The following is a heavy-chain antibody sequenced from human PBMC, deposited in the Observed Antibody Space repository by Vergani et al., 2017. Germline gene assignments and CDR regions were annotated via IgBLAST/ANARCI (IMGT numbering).Heavy chain of an antibody. CDR1: GFTFSHYS. J-gene: IGHJ4*02. CDR2: ISGNNDDV. D-gene: IGHD3-3*01. CDR3: AKVAVVPAKLWAENYYFDY. V-gene: IGHV3-21*01. Sequence: EVQMVESGGGLVKPGGSLRLSCVASGFTFSHYSMNWVRQAPGKGLEWVSSISGNNDDVYYADSVKGRFTISRDNSKNTLYLQMNSLRAEDTAVYYCAKVAVVPAKLWAENYYFDYWGQGTLVTVSS.